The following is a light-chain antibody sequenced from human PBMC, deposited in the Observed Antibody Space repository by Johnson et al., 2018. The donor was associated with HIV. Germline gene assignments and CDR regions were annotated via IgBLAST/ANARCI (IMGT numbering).Light chain of an antibody. J-gene: IGLJ1*01. CDR3: GTWDNSLGVFYV. CDR1: SSNIGKNY. V-gene: IGLV1-51*02. Sequence: QSMLTQPPSVSAAPGQKVTISCSGSSSNIGKNYVSWYQQFPGTAPKLLIYENNKRTSGIPDRFSGSKSGTSATLGITGLQTGDEADYYCGTWDNSLGVFYVFGTGTKVTVL. CDR2: ENN.